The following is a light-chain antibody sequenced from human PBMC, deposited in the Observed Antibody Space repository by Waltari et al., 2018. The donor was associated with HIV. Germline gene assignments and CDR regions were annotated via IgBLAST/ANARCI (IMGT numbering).Light chain of an antibody. CDR3: QQR. J-gene: IGKJ3*01. V-gene: IGKV3-11*01. Sequence: EIVLTQSPATLSLSPGERASQSVSSYLAWYQQKPGQAPRLLIYDASNRATGIPARFSGSGSGTDFTLTISSLEPEDFAVYYCQQRFGPGTKVDIK. CDR2: DAS. CDR1: QSVSSY.